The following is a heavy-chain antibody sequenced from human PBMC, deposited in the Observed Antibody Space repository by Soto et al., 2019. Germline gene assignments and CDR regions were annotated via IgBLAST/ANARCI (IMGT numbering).Heavy chain of an antibody. J-gene: IGHJ3*02. CDR2: VRSKTTNFAT. V-gene: IGHV3-73*01. CDR3: TSYNSVSNPGFDI. CDR1: GFTFSDSA. D-gene: IGHD6-19*01. Sequence: SLKISCAASGFTFSDSALHWVRQAPGKGLEWVGRVRSKTTNFATAYAASVNGRFTISRDDSKNTAYLQMNSLKTEDTAVYYCTSYNSVSNPGFDIWGQGTMVTVSS.